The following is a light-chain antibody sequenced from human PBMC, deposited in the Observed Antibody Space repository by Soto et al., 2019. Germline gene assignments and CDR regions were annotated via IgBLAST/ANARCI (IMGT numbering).Light chain of an antibody. CDR1: TSDFGTKKF. Sequence: QSALTQPASVSGSRGQSITISCIETTSDFGTKKFFSWYQQQPGKAPKLIIYEGTKRPSGVSSRFSGSKSGNTASLTVSGLQSDDEADYFCCLYTSFFAFFGGGTKVTVL. J-gene: IGLJ2*01. CDR2: EGT. CDR3: CLYTSFFAF. V-gene: IGLV2-23*01.